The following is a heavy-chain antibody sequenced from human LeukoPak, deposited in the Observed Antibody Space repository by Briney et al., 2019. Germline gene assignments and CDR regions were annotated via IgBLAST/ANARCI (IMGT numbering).Heavy chain of an antibody. CDR3: ARIPVYDSVFDAFDI. D-gene: IGHD3-22*01. Sequence: SETLSLTCAVYGGSFSGYYWSWIRQPPGKGLEWIGEINQSGSTNYNPSLKSRVAISVDTSKNQFSLKLSSVTAADTAVYYCARIPVYDSVFDAFDIWGQGTMVTVSS. CDR1: GGSFSGYY. CDR2: INQSGST. V-gene: IGHV4-34*01. J-gene: IGHJ3*02.